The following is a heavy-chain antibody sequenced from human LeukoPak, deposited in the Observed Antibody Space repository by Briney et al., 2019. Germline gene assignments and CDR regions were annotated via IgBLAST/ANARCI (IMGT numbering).Heavy chain of an antibody. V-gene: IGHV3-53*01. D-gene: IGHD5-18*01. CDR3: ARVYTTMGLDY. CDR2: IYSGGST. Sequence: PGGSLRLSCAASGFTVSSNYMSWVRQAPGKGLEWGSVIYSGGSTYYADSVKGRFTISRDNSKNTLYLQMNSLRAEDTAVYYCARVYTTMGLDYWGQGTLVTVSS. CDR1: GFTVSSNY. J-gene: IGHJ4*02.